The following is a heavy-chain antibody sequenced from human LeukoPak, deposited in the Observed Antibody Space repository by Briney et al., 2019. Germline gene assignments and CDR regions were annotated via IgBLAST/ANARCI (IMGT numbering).Heavy chain of an antibody. J-gene: IGHJ6*04. D-gene: IGHD3-9*01. CDR2: IRAYNANT. V-gene: IGHV1-18*04. CDR1: GDTFTNYG. Sequence: GASVKVSCKASGDTFTNYGITWVRQAPGQGLEWMGWIRAYNANTNYAQKFQGRVTMTTDTSTSTVYMELRSLRSDDTAIYYCARTDYDILTGARMDVWGKGTTVTVSS. CDR3: ARTDYDILTGARMDV.